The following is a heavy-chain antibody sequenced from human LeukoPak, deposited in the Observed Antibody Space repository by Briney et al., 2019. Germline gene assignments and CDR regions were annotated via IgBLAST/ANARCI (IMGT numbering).Heavy chain of an antibody. Sequence: GESLKISCKTSGYIFSIYWIAWVRQMPGKGLEWMGIIYPSDSDGRYSPSFQGRVTFSADKSINTAYLHWTGLKASDSAMYYCARPRVPAAGLTDAFDLWGQGTQVIVSS. CDR3: ARPRVPAAGLTDAFDL. J-gene: IGHJ3*01. CDR2: IYPSDSDG. V-gene: IGHV5-51*01. CDR1: GYIFSIYW. D-gene: IGHD6-13*01.